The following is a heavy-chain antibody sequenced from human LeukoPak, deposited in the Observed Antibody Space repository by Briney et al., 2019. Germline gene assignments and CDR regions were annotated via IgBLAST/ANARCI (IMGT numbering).Heavy chain of an antibody. CDR3: TTYRSGHY. CDR1: GFIFSGSD. V-gene: IGHV3-73*01. CDR2: VTTKPNNYAT. Sequence: GGSLRLPCAAPGFIFSGSDMHWVRQASGKGLEWVGRVTTKPNNYATTYGASVKGRFTISRDDSANTAYLQMNSLKTEDAAVYYCTTYRSGHYWGQGTLVTVSS. J-gene: IGHJ4*02. D-gene: IGHD6-19*01.